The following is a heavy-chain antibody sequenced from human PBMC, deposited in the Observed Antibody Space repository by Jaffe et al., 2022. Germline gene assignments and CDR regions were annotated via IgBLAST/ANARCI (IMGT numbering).Heavy chain of an antibody. CDR3: ARDNPGIAAAGRAVGNHFDY. CDR2: ISSSGSTI. CDR1: GFTFSSYE. Sequence: EVQLVESGGGLVQPGGSLRLSCAASGFTFSSYEMNWVRQAPGKGLEWVSYISSSGSTIYYADSVKGRFTISRDNAKNSLYLQMNSLRAEDTAVYYCARDNPGIAAAGRAVGNHFDYWGQGTLVTVSS. D-gene: IGHD6-13*01. V-gene: IGHV3-48*03. J-gene: IGHJ4*02.